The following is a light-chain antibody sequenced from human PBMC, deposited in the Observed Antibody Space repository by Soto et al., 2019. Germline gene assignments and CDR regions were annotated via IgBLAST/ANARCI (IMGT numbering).Light chain of an antibody. Sequence: DIQMTQSPSALSASLGDRVTITCRASHGIDTWLAWYQQRPGKAPNLLIYDASSLASGVPSRFSGGGSGTEFTLNISNLQPDDFGTYYCHQYKSYTPYTLGQGTKVEIK. CDR1: HGIDTW. V-gene: IGKV1-5*01. CDR2: DAS. J-gene: IGKJ2*01. CDR3: HQYKSYTPYT.